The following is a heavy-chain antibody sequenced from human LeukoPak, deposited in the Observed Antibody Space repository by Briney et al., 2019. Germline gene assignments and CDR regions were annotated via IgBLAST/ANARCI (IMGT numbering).Heavy chain of an antibody. Sequence: PGGSLRLSCAAPGFTFSSYWMHWVRQAPGKGLVWVSRINSDGSSTSYADSVKGRFTISRDNAKNTLYLQMNSLRAEDTAVYYCARPIVVVPDNWFDPWGQGTLVTVSS. D-gene: IGHD2-2*01. V-gene: IGHV3-74*01. CDR1: GFTFSSYW. J-gene: IGHJ5*02. CDR3: ARPIVVVPDNWFDP. CDR2: INSDGSST.